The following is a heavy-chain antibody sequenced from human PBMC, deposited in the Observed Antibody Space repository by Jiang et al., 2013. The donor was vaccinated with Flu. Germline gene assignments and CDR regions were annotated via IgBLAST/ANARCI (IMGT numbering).Heavy chain of an antibody. J-gene: IGHJ4*02. CDR3: ASLARLGYYFDF. Sequence: LLKPSETLSLTCNVSGGSLSSSSYYWGWIRQPPGEGLEWVGSIYYSGSTYYNPSLNSRVTISVDTSKNQFSLRLSSVTAADTAVYYCASLARLGYYFDFWGQGTLVTVSS. V-gene: IGHV4-39*01. CDR2: IYYSGST. D-gene: IGHD3-16*01. CDR1: GGSLSSSSYY.